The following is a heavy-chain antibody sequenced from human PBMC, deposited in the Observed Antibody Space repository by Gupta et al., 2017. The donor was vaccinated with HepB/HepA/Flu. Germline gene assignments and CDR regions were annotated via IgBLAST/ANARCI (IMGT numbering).Heavy chain of an antibody. V-gene: IGHV3-21*02. D-gene: IGHD3-10*01. CDR1: GFTFSSYD. J-gene: IGHJ3*02. CDR2: ISITSYI. Sequence: EVQLLESGGGLVTPGGSLRLSCAASGFTFSSYDMNWVRQAPGKGLEWVSSISITSYIYYADSLKGRFTISRDNAKNSLYLEMNNLRAEDTAVYYCARAISSEALDIWGQGTMVTVSS. CDR3: ARAISSEALDI.